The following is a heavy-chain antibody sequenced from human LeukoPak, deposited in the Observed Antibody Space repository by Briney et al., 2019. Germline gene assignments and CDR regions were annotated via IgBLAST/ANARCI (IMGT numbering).Heavy chain of an antibody. Sequence: PGGSLRLSCAASGFTFSSYFMHRVRQAPGKGLVWVSRVSNDGTYTEYADSVKGRFTISRDNAKDTLYLQVNSLRAEDTAVYYCAITVDCRATTDCYSYFHHWGQGTLVTVSS. J-gene: IGHJ1*01. V-gene: IGHV3-74*03. CDR3: AITVDCRATTDCYSYFHH. D-gene: IGHD2-21*02. CDR2: VSNDGTYT. CDR1: GFTFSSYF.